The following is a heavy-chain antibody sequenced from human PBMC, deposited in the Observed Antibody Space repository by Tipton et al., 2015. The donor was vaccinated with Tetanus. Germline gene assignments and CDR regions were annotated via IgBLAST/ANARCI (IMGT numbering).Heavy chain of an antibody. CDR2: IYSDGST. J-gene: IGHJ6*02. CDR1: GGSISSSSYY. V-gene: IGHV3-53*05. D-gene: IGHD3-10*01. Sequence: LSLTCTVSGGSISSSSYYWGWIRQPPGKGLEWVSIIYSDGSTYYADSVKGRFTISRDNSKNTLYLQMNSLRAEDTAVYYCARDQAEVYYGSGSYLGMDVWGQGTTVTVSS. CDR3: ARDQAEVYYGSGSYLGMDV.